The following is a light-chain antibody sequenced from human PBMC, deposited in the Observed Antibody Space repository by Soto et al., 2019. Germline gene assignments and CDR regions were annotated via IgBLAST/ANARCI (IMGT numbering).Light chain of an antibody. CDR2: HAA. CDR1: QDISHY. Sequence: DIQITQSPSSLSASVGDRVTITCQASQDISHYLNWYQQKPGKAPNLLIYHAANLQRGVPSRFSGGGSGTLSTFTISSLLAEDIATYYCQQYDNLPITFGQGTRLEIK. V-gene: IGKV1-33*01. CDR3: QQYDNLPIT. J-gene: IGKJ5*01.